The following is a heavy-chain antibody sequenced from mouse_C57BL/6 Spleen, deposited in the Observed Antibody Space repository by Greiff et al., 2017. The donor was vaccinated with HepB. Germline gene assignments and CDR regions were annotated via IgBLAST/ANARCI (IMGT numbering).Heavy chain of an antibody. V-gene: IGHV1-80*01. Sequence: VQLQQSGAELVKPGASVKISCKASGYAFSSYWMNWVKQRPGKGLEWIGQIYPGDGDTNYNGKFKGKATLTADKSSSTAYMQLSSLTSEDSAVYFCARKGGYGSSYGYFDYWGQGTTLTVSS. CDR2: IYPGDGDT. CDR3: ARKGGYGSSYGYFDY. CDR1: GYAFSSYW. J-gene: IGHJ2*01. D-gene: IGHD1-1*01.